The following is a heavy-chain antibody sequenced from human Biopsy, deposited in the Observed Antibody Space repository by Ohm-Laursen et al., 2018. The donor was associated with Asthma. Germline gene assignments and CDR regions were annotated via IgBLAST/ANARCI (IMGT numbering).Heavy chain of an antibody. CDR1: GFTFSSYG. D-gene: IGHD4-23*01. CDR3: ARGNHHLDYGGNSGAFDI. J-gene: IGHJ3*02. Sequence: SLRLSCAASGFTFSSYGMHWVRQAPGKGLEWVAVISYDGSNKYYADSVKGRFAISRDNSKNTLYLQMNSLRAEDTAVYYCARGNHHLDYGGNSGAFDIWGQGTMVTVSS. V-gene: IGHV3-30*03. CDR2: ISYDGSNK.